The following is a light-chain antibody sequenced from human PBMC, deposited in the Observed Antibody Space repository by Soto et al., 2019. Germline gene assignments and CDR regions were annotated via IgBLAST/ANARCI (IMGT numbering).Light chain of an antibody. Sequence: EIVLTQSPGTLSLPPGERATLSCRASQSVNSNYLAWYQQIPGQAPRLLIFGASSRATGIPDRFSGSASGTDFTLTISRLEPEDFAVYYCQHYDSSPLFGQGTRLDIK. J-gene: IGKJ5*01. V-gene: IGKV3-20*01. CDR3: QHYDSSPL. CDR1: QSVNSNY. CDR2: GAS.